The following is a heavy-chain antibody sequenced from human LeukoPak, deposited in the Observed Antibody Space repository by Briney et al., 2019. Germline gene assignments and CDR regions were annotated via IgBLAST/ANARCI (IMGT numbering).Heavy chain of an antibody. J-gene: IGHJ1*01. CDR3: ARSERDPFRENSPFSEYFQH. V-gene: IGHV5-51*01. CDR2: IYPGDSDT. D-gene: IGHD1-1*01. Sequence: GESLKISCKGSGYSFTSYWIGWVRQMPGKGLEGMGIIYPGDSDTRYSPSFQGQVTISADKSISTAYLQWSSMKASDTAMYYCARSERDPFRENSPFSEYFQHWGQGTLVTVSS. CDR1: GYSFTSYW.